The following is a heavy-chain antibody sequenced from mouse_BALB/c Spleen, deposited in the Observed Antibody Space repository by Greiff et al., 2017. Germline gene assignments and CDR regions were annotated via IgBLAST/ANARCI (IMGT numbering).Heavy chain of an antibody. CDR1: GYTFTDYA. Sequence: QVQLKQSGAELVRPGVSVKISCKGSGYTFTDYAMHWVKQSHAKSLEWIGVISTYYGDASYNQKFKGKATMTVDKSSSTAYMELARLTSEDSAIYYCARSEGLTTVVDYWGQGTTLTVSS. D-gene: IGHD1-1*01. CDR2: ISTYYGDA. CDR3: ARSEGLTTVVDY. V-gene: IGHV1S137*01. J-gene: IGHJ2*01.